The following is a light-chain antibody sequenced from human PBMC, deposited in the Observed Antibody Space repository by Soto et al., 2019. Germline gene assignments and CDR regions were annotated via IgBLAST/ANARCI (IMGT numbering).Light chain of an antibody. CDR1: KSVSSY. CDR3: QQRSNWPRGT. Sequence: EIVLTQSPATLSLSPGKRSSSPCGASKSVSSYLAWYQQKPGQAPRLLIYDASNRATGIPARFSGSGPGTDFTLTISSLEPEDFAVYYCQQRSNWPRGTFGGGTKVDIK. CDR2: DAS. V-gene: IGKV3-11*01. J-gene: IGKJ4*01.